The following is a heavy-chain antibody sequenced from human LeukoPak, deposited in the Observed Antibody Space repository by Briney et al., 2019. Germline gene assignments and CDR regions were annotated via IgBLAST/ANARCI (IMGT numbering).Heavy chain of an antibody. Sequence: ASVKVSCKASGYTFTSYYMHWVRQAPGQGLEWMGIINPSGGSTSYAQKFQGRVTMTRDTSTSTVYMELSSLRSEDTAVYYCARDDREYYYGSGSYYINWGQGTLVTVSS. CDR1: GYTFTSYY. CDR2: INPSGGST. J-gene: IGHJ4*02. D-gene: IGHD3-10*01. V-gene: IGHV1-46*01. CDR3: ARDDREYYYGSGSYYIN.